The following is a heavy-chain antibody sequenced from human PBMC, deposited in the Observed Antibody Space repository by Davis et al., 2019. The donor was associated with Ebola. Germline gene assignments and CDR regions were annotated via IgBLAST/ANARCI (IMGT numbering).Heavy chain of an antibody. V-gene: IGHV1-2*02. D-gene: IGHD3-3*01. CDR2: INPNSGGT. Sequence: ASVKVSCKASGYTFTGYYMHWVRQAPGQGLEWMGWINPNSGGTNYAQKFQGRVTMTRDTSISTAYMELSRLRSDDTAVYYCARSVLRFLEWSPNMDVWGKGTTVTVSS. CDR1: GYTFTGYY. J-gene: IGHJ6*03. CDR3: ARSVLRFLEWSPNMDV.